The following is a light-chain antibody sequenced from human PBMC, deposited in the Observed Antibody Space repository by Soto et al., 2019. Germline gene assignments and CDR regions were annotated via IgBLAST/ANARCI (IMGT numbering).Light chain of an antibody. J-gene: IGKJ1*01. Sequence: EIVMTQSPATLSVSPGERATLSCRASQSVSSNLAWFQQKPGQAPTLLIYGASTRATGIPARFSGSGSGTEFTLTISSRQSEDFAVSYCQQDNNSPPWTFGQGTKVEIK. CDR2: GAS. V-gene: IGKV3-15*01. CDR1: QSVSSN. CDR3: QQDNNSPPWT.